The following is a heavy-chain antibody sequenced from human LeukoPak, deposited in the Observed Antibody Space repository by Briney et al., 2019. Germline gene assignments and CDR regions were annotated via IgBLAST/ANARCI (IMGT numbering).Heavy chain of an antibody. D-gene: IGHD6-6*01. Sequence: PGGSLRLSCAASGFTFSSYSMNWVRQAPGKGLEWVSYISSSSSSTIYYADSVKGRFTISRDNAKNSLYLQMNSLRAEDTAVYYCARNSIAARPLDYWGQGTLVTVSS. CDR2: ISSSSSSTI. CDR1: GFTFSSYS. V-gene: IGHV3-48*01. CDR3: ARNSIAARPLDY. J-gene: IGHJ4*02.